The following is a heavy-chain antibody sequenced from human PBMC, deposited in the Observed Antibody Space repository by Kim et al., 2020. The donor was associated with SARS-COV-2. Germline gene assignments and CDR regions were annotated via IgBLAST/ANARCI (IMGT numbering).Heavy chain of an antibody. D-gene: IGHD3-10*01. J-gene: IGHJ4*02. CDR3: ARALVRGVTTFDY. V-gene: IGHV4-59*01. Sequence: PSHKRRVPLSVETSQNQFALKLSSVTAADAAVYYCARALVRGVTTFDYWGQGTLVTVSS.